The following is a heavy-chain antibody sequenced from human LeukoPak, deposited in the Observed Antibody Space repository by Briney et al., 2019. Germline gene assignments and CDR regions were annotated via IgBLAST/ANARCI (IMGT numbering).Heavy chain of an antibody. D-gene: IGHD2-15*01. V-gene: IGHV3-66*01. Sequence: GESLRLSCAASGFTIGSNYMSWVRQAPGKGLEWVSVIYNSGGTYYADSVKGRFTISRDNSKNTVSLQMNSLRAEDTAVYYCARASFWFDYSGYYFDSWGQGTLVTVSS. CDR1: GFTIGSNY. CDR2: IYNSGGT. CDR3: ARASFWFDYSGYYFDS. J-gene: IGHJ4*02.